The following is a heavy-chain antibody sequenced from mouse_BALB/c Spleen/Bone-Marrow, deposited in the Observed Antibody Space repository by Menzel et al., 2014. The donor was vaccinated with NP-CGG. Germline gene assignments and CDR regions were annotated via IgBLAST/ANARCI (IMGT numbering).Heavy chain of an antibody. CDR1: GFSLTSYG. J-gene: IGHJ4*01. CDR2: IWAGGST. D-gene: IGHD1-1*01. V-gene: IGHV2-9*02. CDR3: AGDYGSSYYAMDY. Sequence: VKLHESGPGLVAPSQSLSITCTVSGFSLTSYGVHWVRQPPGKGLEWLGVIWAGGSTNYNSALMSRLSISKDNSKSQVFLKMNSLQTDDTAMYYCAGDYGSSYYAMDYCGQGTSVTVSS.